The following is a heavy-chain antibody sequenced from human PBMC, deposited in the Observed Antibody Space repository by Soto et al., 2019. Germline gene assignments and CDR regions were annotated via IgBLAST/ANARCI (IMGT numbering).Heavy chain of an antibody. D-gene: IGHD5-12*01. CDR1: GGPFSSYA. CDR3: ARDRSVGGYVFGYGMEV. J-gene: IGHJ6*02. CDR2: IIPIFGTA. V-gene: IGHV1-69*13. Sequence: SVKVCFKASGGPFSSYAISLVRQAPGQGLEWIGGIIPIFGTANYAQKFQGRVTITADESTSTAYMELSSLRSEDTAVYYCARDRSVGGYVFGYGMEVWGQGTTVTVS.